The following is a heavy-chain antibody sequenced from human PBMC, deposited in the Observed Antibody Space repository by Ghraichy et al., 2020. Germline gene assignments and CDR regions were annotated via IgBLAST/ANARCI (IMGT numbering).Heavy chain of an antibody. Sequence: SETLSLTCTVSGGSFSHYYWSWIRQPPGQGLEWIAYISDRGTTTYNPSLNSRVTISVDTSKNQFSLMLTSVSAADTAVYYCAKTYSRSGGFWHFDLWGRGTQVTVFS. V-gene: IGHV4-59*01. D-gene: IGHD2-15*01. CDR1: GGSFSHYY. CDR3: AKTYSRSGGFWHFDL. J-gene: IGHJ2*01. CDR2: ISDRGTT.